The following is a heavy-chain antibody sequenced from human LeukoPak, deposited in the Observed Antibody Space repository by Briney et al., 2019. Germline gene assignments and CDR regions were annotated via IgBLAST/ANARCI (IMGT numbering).Heavy chain of an antibody. CDR3: ARDYASYYDILTGYYQNWFDP. D-gene: IGHD3-9*01. CDR2: ISSSSSYI. V-gene: IGHV3-21*01. CDR1: GFTFSSYS. J-gene: IGHJ5*02. Sequence: GGSLRLSCAASGFTFSSYSMNWVRQAPGKGLEWVSSISSSSSYIYYADSVKGRFTISRDNAKNSLYLQMKSLRAEDTAVYYCARDYASYYDILTGYYQNWFDPWGQGTLVTVSS.